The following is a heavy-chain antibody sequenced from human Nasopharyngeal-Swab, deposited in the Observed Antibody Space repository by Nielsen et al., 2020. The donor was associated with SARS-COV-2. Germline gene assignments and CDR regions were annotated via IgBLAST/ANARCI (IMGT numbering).Heavy chain of an antibody. CDR2: ISGSGGST. CDR3: ARVVSGGSYYYYFDY. J-gene: IGHJ4*02. D-gene: IGHD1-26*01. CDR1: GFTFSSYA. V-gene: IGHV3-23*01. Sequence: GESLKISCAASGFTFSSYAMSWVRQAPGKGLEWVSAISGSGGSTYYADSVKGRFTISRDNSKNTLYLQMNSLRAEDTAVYYCARVVSGGSYYYYFDYWGQGTLVTVSS.